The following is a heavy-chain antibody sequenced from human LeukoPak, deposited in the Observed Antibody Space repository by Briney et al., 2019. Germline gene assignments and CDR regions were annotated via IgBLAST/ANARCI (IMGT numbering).Heavy chain of an antibody. CDR2: ISSSSYI. J-gene: IGHJ3*02. CDR3: ARDPQYYDFWSGFDI. CDR1: GFTFSSYS. Sequence: GGSLRLSCAASGFTFSSYSMNWVRQAPGKGLEWVSSISSSSYIYYADSVKGRFTISRDNAKNSLYLQMNSLRAEDTAVYYCARDPQYYDFWSGFDIWGQGTMVTVSS. D-gene: IGHD3-3*01. V-gene: IGHV3-21*01.